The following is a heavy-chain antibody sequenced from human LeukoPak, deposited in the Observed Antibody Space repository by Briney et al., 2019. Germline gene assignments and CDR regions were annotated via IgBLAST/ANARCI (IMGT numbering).Heavy chain of an antibody. CDR1: GGSISSSSYY. CDR2: IYYSGST. V-gene: IGHV4-39*07. J-gene: IGHJ4*02. CDR3: ARGTYYYDSSGYYERYYFDY. Sequence: SETLSLTCTVSGGSISSSSYYWGWTRQPPGKGLEWIVSIYYSGSTYYNPSLKSRVTISVDTSKNQFSLKLSSVTAADTAVYYCARGTYYYDSSGYYERYYFDYWGQGTLVTVSS. D-gene: IGHD3-22*01.